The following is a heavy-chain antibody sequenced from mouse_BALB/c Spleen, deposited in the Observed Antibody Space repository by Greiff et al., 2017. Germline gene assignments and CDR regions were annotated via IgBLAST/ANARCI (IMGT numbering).Heavy chain of an antibody. Sequence: EVHLVESGGGLVKPGGSLKLSCAASGFTFSSYAMSWVRQTPEKRLEWVASISSGGSTYYPDSVKGRFTISRDNARNILYLQMSSLRSEDTAMYYCARGGYGHAWFAYWGQGTLVTVSA. CDR2: ISSGGST. CDR3: ARGGYGHAWFAY. V-gene: IGHV5-6-5*01. D-gene: IGHD2-2*01. J-gene: IGHJ3*01. CDR1: GFTFSSYA.